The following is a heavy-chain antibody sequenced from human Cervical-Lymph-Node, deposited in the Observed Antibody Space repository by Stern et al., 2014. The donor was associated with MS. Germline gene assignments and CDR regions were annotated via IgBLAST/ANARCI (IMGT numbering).Heavy chain of an antibody. CDR2: LYWDADN. D-gene: IGHD3-10*01. V-gene: IGHV2-5*02. CDR3: AHSRVEMLRGVPFDY. Sequence: QITLKESGPSLVRPTQSLTLTCTFSGFSLNTLGEGVGWIRQPPGKALEWLALLYWDADNRYSPSLERMPTIRKDTSKNHVVLTMTNMDPVDTATYYCAHSRVEMLRGVPFDYWGQGNLVTVSS. J-gene: IGHJ4*02. CDR1: GFSLNTLGEG.